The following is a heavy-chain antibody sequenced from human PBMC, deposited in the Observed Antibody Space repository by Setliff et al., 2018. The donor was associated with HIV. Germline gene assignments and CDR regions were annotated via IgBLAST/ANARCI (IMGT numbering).Heavy chain of an antibody. CDR2: IYYSGST. V-gene: IGHV4-4*07. Sequence: PSETLSLTCTVSGGSISGFYWNWIRQSAGKGLQWIGRIYYSGSTKYNPSLTSRVTISVDTSKRQFSLRLKSVTAADTAAYYCTRGLGDQWLGSGDIDQYRYMDVWGTATTVTVSS. D-gene: IGHD6-19*01. CDR3: TRGLGDQWLGSGDIDQYRYMDV. CDR1: GGSISGFY. J-gene: IGHJ6*03.